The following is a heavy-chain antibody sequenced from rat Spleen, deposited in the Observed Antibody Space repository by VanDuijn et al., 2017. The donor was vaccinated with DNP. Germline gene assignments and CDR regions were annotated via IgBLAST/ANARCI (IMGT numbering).Heavy chain of an antibody. CDR2: IDSAGIT. D-gene: IGHD1-4*01. CDR1: GYSITSGYR. V-gene: IGHV3-3*01. Sequence: EVQLQESGPGLVKPSQSLSLTCSVTGYSITSGYRWSWIRKFPGNRLEWMGFIDSAGITNYNPSLKSRISITRDTSKNQFFLQVNSVISEDTATYYCARWPGYNPPYAMDAWGQGTSVTVSS. CDR3: ARWPGYNPPYAMDA. J-gene: IGHJ4*01.